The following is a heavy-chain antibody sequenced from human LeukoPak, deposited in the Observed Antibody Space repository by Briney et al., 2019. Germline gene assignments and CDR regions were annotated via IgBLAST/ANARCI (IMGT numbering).Heavy chain of an antibody. CDR2: VGIAGDT. V-gene: IGHV3-13*01. Sequence: GGSLRLPCAASGFTFNNYEMHWVRQTAGKGLEWVSAVGIAGDTFYAGSVKGRFSISRDNAESSLFLQMNSLRAGDTAVYYCAREGRMGTADAFDVWGQGTMVTVSS. CDR1: GFTFNNYE. J-gene: IGHJ3*01. D-gene: IGHD1-14*01. CDR3: AREGRMGTADAFDV.